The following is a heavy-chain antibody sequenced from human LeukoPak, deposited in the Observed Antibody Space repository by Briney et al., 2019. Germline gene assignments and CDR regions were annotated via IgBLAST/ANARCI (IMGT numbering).Heavy chain of an antibody. V-gene: IGHV1-69*06. CDR3: AITIMVRGVIGGSDY. D-gene: IGHD3-10*01. CDR2: IIPIFGTA. CDR1: GGTFSSYA. Sequence: ASVKVSCKASGGTFSSYAISWVRQAPGQGLEWMGGIIPIFGTANYAQKFRGRVTIAADKSTSTAYMELSSLRSEDTAVYYCAITIMVRGVIGGSDYWGQGTLVTVSS. J-gene: IGHJ4*02.